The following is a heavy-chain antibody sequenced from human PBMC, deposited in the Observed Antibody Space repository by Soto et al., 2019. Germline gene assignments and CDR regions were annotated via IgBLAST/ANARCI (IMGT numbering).Heavy chain of an antibody. CDR1: GFTFSSYG. V-gene: IGHV3-30*18. Sequence: PGGSLRLSCAASGFTFSSYGMHWVRQAPGKGLEWVAVISYDGSNKYYADSVKGRFTISRDNSKNTLYLQMNSLRAEDTAVYYCAKAFWSGYYTRNWFDPWGQGTLVTVS. J-gene: IGHJ5*02. D-gene: IGHD3-3*01. CDR3: AKAFWSGYYTRNWFDP. CDR2: ISYDGSNK.